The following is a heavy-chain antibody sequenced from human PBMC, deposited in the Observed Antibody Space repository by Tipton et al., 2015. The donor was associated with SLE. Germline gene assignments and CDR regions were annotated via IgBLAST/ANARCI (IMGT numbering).Heavy chain of an antibody. CDR2: IYYSGST. Sequence: GLVKPSETLSLTCTVSGGSITSSSSHWSWIRQPPGKGLEWIGYIYYSGSTKYNPSLKSRVTMSVDTSKNQFSLKLTSVTAADTAVYYCARPDRMWGQGTMVAVSS. CDR1: GGSITSSSSH. D-gene: IGHD1-14*01. V-gene: IGHV4-61*01. J-gene: IGHJ3*02. CDR3: ARPDRM.